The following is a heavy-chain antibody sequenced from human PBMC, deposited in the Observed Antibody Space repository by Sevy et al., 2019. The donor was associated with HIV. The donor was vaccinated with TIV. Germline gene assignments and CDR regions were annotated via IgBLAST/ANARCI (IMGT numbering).Heavy chain of an antibody. D-gene: IGHD6-13*01. CDR3: ARVLAAGFPYYYYYMDV. V-gene: IGHV3-66*02. CDR2: IYTGGST. J-gene: IGHJ6*03. CDR1: GFTVSGNY. Sequence: GGSLRLSCAASGFTVSGNYMTWVRQAPGKGLEWVSIIYTGGSTYYADSVKGRFTISRDNSKNTLYLQMNSLRPEDTAVHYCARVLAAGFPYYYYYMDVWGKGTTVTVSS.